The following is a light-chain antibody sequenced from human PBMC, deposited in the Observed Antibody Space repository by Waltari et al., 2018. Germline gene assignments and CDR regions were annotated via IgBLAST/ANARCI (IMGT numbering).Light chain of an antibody. CDR1: QRISSW. J-gene: IGKJ1*01. Sequence: TCRASQRISSWLAWYQQKPGKAPKLLIYKASSLESGVPSRFSGSGSWTEFTLTISSLQPDDFATYYCQQYNSYPWTFGQGTKVEIK. CDR3: QQYNSYPWT. V-gene: IGKV1-5*03. CDR2: KAS.